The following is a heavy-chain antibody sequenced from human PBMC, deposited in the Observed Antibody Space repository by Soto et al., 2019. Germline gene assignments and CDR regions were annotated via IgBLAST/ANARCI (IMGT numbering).Heavy chain of an antibody. D-gene: IGHD3-22*01. V-gene: IGHV3-15*07. J-gene: IGHJ3*02. CDR2: IKSKTDGGTT. CDR3: TTEVVTMIVVGTTDDAFDI. Sequence: GGSLRLSCAASGFTFSNAWMNWVRQAPGKGLEWVGRIKSKTDGGTTDYAAPVKGRFTISRDDSKNTLYLQMNSLKTEDTAVYYCTTEVVTMIVVGTTDDAFDIWGQGTMVTVSS. CDR1: GFTFSNAW.